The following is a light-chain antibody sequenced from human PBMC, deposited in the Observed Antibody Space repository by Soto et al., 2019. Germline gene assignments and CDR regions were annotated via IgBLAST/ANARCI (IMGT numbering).Light chain of an antibody. J-gene: IGKJ1*01. CDR2: GAS. V-gene: IGKV3-15*01. Sequence: EVVMTQSPTTLSVSPGERATLSCRASQSVSSNLAWYQQKPGQAPRLLIYGASTRATGIPARFSGSGSGTEFTLTNSSLQSEYCALYYCQQYNNWPPWTFGQGTKVEIK. CDR1: QSVSSN. CDR3: QQYNNWPPWT.